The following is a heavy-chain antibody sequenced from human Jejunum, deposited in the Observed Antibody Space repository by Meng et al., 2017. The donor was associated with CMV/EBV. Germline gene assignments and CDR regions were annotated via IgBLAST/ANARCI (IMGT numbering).Heavy chain of an antibody. D-gene: IGHD1/OR15-1a*01. CDR1: IDY. Sequence: IDYWSWIRQCPGKGLEWIAYIDHGGTTNDNPSLRGRVAIAIDKSKNQFSLRLSSVTAADTAVYYCARDPWSQVEQRWGHYFDSWGQGTLVTVSS. CDR2: IDHGGTT. J-gene: IGHJ4*02. CDR3: ARDPWSQVEQRWGHYFDS. V-gene: IGHV4-59*01.